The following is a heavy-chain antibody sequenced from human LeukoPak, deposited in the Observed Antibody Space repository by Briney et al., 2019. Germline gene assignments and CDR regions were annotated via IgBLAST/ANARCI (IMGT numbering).Heavy chain of an antibody. CDR3: ARRTAVAGGGNWFDP. CDR1: GGSFSGYY. CDR2: INHSGST. D-gene: IGHD6-13*01. Sequence: SETLSLTCAVYGGSFSGYYWSWIRQPPGKGLEWIGEINHSGSTKYNPSLKSRVTISGDTSKNQFSLILSSVTAADTAVYYCARRTAVAGGGNWFDPWGQGTLVTVSS. V-gene: IGHV4-34*01. J-gene: IGHJ5*02.